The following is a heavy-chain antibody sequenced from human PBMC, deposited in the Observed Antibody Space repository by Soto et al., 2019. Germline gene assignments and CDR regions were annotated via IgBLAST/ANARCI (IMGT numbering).Heavy chain of an antibody. CDR1: GFTFSSYE. D-gene: IGHD3-3*01. J-gene: IGHJ4*02. CDR2: ISSSGSTI. CDR3: ARGYDFWSGYYTDPPSSGPFDY. V-gene: IGHV3-48*03. Sequence: EVQLVESGGGLVQPGGSLRLSCAASGFTFSSYEMNWVRQAPGKGLEWVSYISSSGSTIYYADSVKGRFTISGDNAKNSLYLQMNSLRAEDTAVYYCARGYDFWSGYYTDPPSSGPFDYWGQGTLVTVSS.